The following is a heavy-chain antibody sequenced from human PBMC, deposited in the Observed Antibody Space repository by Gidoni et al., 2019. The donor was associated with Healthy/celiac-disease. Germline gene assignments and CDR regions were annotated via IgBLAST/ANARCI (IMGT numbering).Heavy chain of an antibody. J-gene: IGHJ3*02. D-gene: IGHD2-15*01. CDR2: ISYDGSNK. V-gene: IGHV3-30-3*01. CDR1: GFTFSSYA. CDR3: ATEERVAATGAFDI. Sequence: QVQLVESGGGVVQPGRSLRLSFAASGFTFSSYAMHWVRQAPGKGLEWVAVISYDGSNKYYADSVKGRFTIARDNSKNTLYLQMNSLRAEDTAVYYCATEERVAATGAFDIWGQGTMVTVSS.